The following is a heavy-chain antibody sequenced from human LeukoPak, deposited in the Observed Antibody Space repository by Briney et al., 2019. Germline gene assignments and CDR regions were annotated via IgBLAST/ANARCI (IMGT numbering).Heavy chain of an antibody. V-gene: IGHV4-4*07. CDR1: GGSISSYY. Sequence: PSETLSLTCTVSGGSISSYYWSWIRQPAGKGLEWIGRIYTSGSTNYNPSLKSRVTMSVDTSKNQLSLKLSSVTAADTAVYYCASNYYDSSGYLQDYWGQGTLVTVSS. CDR3: ASNYYDSSGYLQDY. J-gene: IGHJ4*02. D-gene: IGHD3-22*01. CDR2: IYTSGST.